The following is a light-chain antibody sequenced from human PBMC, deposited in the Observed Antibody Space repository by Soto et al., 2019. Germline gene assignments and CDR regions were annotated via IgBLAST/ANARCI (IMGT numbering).Light chain of an antibody. J-gene: IGLJ1*01. Sequence: QSVLTQPASASGSPGPPVTISCTGTSSDVGGYDYVSWYQQHPGKAPKLMIYEVTKRPSGVPDRFSGSKSGNTASLTVSGLQAEDEVDYYCSSYAGSNNFVVFGSGTKVTVL. CDR1: SSDVGGYDY. CDR3: SSYAGSNNFVV. V-gene: IGLV2-8*01. CDR2: EVT.